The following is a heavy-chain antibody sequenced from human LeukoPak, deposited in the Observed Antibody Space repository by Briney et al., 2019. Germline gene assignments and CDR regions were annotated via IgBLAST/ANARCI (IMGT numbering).Heavy chain of an antibody. D-gene: IGHD3-10*01. CDR2: FHNSGTS. Sequence: SETLSLTCTVSDDSISDYYRGWIRQPPGKGLEWIGYFHNSGTSTYNPSLKSRVTISADTSKNQFSLKLSSVTAADTAVYYCARGFLWQIGYWGQGTLVTVSS. CDR1: DDSISDYY. CDR3: ARGFLWQIGY. J-gene: IGHJ4*02. V-gene: IGHV4-59*08.